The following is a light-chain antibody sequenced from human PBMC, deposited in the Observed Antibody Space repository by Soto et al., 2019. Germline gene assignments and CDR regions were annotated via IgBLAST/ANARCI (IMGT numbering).Light chain of an antibody. Sequence: AIRMTQSPSSLSASTGDRVTITCRASRGISSYLAWYQQKPGKAPKLLIYAASTLQSGVPSRFSGSGSGTDFTLTISCLQSEDFATYYCQQYYSYPRWTFGQGTKVEIK. CDR1: RGISSY. J-gene: IGKJ1*01. V-gene: IGKV1-8*01. CDR2: AAS. CDR3: QQYYSYPRWT.